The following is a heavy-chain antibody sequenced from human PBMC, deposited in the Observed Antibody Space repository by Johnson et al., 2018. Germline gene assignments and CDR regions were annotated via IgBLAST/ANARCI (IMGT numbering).Heavy chain of an antibody. J-gene: IGHJ6*02. V-gene: IGHV1-69*01. Sequence: VQLVESGAEVKKPGSSVKVSCKASGGTFSSYAISWVRQAPGQGLEWMGGIIPIFGTANYAQKFQGRGTITADESTSTAYMEMGSVRSEDTAVDYCASCGYSSGWYPGAGMDVWGQGTTVTVSS. CDR2: IIPIFGTA. D-gene: IGHD6-19*01. CDR1: GGTFSSYA. CDR3: ASCGYSSGWYPGAGMDV.